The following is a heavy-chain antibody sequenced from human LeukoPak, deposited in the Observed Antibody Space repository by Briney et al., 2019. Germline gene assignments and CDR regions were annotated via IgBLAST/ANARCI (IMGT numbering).Heavy chain of an antibody. CDR1: GFTFSSYW. CDR2: IKQDGSEK. V-gene: IGHV3-7*01. D-gene: IGHD5-12*01. J-gene: IGHJ4*02. Sequence: PGGSLRLSCAAPGFTFSSYWMSWVRQAPGKGLEWVANIKQDGSEKYYVDSVKGRFTISRDNAKNSLYLQMNSLRAEGTAVYYCARDASRGYSGYDSDVYDYWGQGTLVTVSS. CDR3: ARDASRGYSGYDSDVYDY.